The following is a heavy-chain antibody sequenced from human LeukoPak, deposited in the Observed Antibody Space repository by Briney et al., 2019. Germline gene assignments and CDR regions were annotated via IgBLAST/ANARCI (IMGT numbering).Heavy chain of an antibody. J-gene: IGHJ4*02. V-gene: IGHV3-23*01. CDR1: GFTFSSYA. CDR3: AKDRFFELLRYYFDY. D-gene: IGHD1-26*01. Sequence: GGSLRLSCAASGFTFSSYAMSWVRQAPGKGLEWVPAISGSGGSTYYADSVKGRFTISRDNSKNTLYLQMNSLRAEDTAVYYCAKDRFFELLRYYFDYWGQGTLVTVSS. CDR2: ISGSGGST.